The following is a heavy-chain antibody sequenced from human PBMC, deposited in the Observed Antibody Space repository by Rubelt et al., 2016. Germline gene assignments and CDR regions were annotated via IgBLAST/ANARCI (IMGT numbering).Heavy chain of an antibody. J-gene: IGHJ4*02. D-gene: IGHD6-13*01. CDR3: ARTVGSWYYFDY. V-gene: IGHV4-59*08. CDR2: IYYSGST. Sequence: QPPGKGLEWIGYIYYSGSTNYNPSLKSRVTISVDTSKNQFSLKLSSVTAADTAVYYCARTVGSWYYFDYWGQGTLVTVSS.